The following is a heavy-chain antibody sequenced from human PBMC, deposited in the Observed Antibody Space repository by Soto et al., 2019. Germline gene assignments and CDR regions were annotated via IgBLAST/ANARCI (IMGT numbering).Heavy chain of an antibody. CDR2: IRSSDNII. J-gene: IGHJ4*02. CDR1: GFTFSDYY. V-gene: IGHV3-11*01. Sequence: QVQLVESGGGLVKPGGSLRLSCAASGFTFSDYYMSWIRQAPGKGLEWVSYIRSSDNIIYYADSVKGRFTISRDNAKNSLYLQMNSLRAEDTAVYYCARDRGYYDSSGYFDYCGPGTLVTVSS. D-gene: IGHD3-22*01. CDR3: ARDRGYYDSSGYFDY.